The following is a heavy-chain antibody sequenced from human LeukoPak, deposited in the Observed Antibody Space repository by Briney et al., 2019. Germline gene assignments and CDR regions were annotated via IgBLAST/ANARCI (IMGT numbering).Heavy chain of an antibody. CDR2: ISSNGGST. J-gene: IGHJ4*02. D-gene: IGHD2-21*02. V-gene: IGHV3-64*01. CDR1: GFTFSSYA. Sequence: PGGSLRLSCAASGFTFSSYAMHWVRQAPGKGLEYVSAISSNGGSTYYANSVKGRSTISRDNSKNTLYLQMGSLRAEDMAVYYCARTGVVTASDYWGQGTLVTVSS. CDR3: ARTGVVTASDY.